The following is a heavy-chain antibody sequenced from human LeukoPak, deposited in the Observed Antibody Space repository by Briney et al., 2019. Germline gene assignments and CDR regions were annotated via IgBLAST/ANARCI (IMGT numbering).Heavy chain of an antibody. CDR2: IRYDGSNK. CDR1: GFTFSSYG. Sequence: GGSLRLSCAASGFTFSSYGMHWVRQAPGKGLEWVAFIRYDGSNKYYADSVKGRFTISRDNSKNTLYLQMNSLRAEDTAVYYCASSVTTMAHWFDPWGQGTLVTVSS. CDR3: ASSVTTMAHWFDP. D-gene: IGHD4-17*01. V-gene: IGHV3-30*02. J-gene: IGHJ5*02.